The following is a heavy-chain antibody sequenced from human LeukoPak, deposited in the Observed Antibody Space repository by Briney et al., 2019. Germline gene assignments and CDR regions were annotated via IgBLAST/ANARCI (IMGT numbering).Heavy chain of an antibody. V-gene: IGHV4-4*07. CDR3: ARGRRVRYSSSPNRGYFDY. J-gene: IGHJ4*02. CDR1: GGSISAYY. CDR2: IYVSGST. Sequence: PSETLSLTCTVSGGSISAYYWSWIRQPAGKGLEWIGRIYVSGSTNYNPSLKSRGTMSLDTSKNQFSLKLSSVTAADTAVYYCARGRRVRYSSSPNRGYFDYWGQGTLVTVSS. D-gene: IGHD6-6*01.